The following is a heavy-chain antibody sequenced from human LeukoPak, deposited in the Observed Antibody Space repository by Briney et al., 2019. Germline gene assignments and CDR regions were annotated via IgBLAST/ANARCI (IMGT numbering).Heavy chain of an antibody. CDR3: ASPGCYASGSYCHYFDY. V-gene: IGHV4-39*01. J-gene: IGHJ4*02. CDR2: IYYSGST. CDR1: GGSISRSSFY. Sequence: SETLSLTCTVSGGSISRSSFYWGWIRQHPGKGLEWIGSIYYSGSTYYNPSLKSRVIISVDTSKNQFSLKLSSVTAADTAVYYCASPGCYASGSYCHYFDYWGQGALVTVSS. D-gene: IGHD3-10*01.